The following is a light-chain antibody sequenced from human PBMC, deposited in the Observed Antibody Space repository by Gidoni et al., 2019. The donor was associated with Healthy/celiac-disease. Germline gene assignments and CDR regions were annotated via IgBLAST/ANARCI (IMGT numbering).Light chain of an antibody. J-gene: IGLJ1*01. Sequence: QSALTQPASVSGSPGPSITISCTGTSSDVGSYNLVSWYQLHPGKAPKLMIYEGSKRPSGVSNRFSGSKSGNTASLTISGLHAADEADYYCCSYAGSSTFYVFGTGTKVTVL. V-gene: IGLV2-23*01. CDR2: EGS. CDR1: SSDVGSYNL. CDR3: CSYAGSSTFYV.